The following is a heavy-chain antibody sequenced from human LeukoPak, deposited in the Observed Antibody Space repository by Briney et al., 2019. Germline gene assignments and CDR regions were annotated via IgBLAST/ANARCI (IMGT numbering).Heavy chain of an antibody. J-gene: IGHJ4*02. CDR3: ARGADVAAAGPVDY. Sequence: GGSLRLSCAVSGFTFSAFWMSWVRQTPGKGLERVANIKEDGSAKFYLDSVKGRFTISRDNAKNLLYLQMNSLRAEDTAVYYCARGADVAAAGPVDYWGQGTLVTVSS. CDR2: IKEDGSAK. V-gene: IGHV3-7*01. D-gene: IGHD6-13*01. CDR1: GFTFSAFW.